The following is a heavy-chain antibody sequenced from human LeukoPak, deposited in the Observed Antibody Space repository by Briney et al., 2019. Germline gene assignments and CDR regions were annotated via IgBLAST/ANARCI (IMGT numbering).Heavy chain of an antibody. Sequence: GESLKISCQGSGYSFTSSWIGWVRQLPGKGLEWIGIIYPGDSDTRYSPSFQGQVTISADKSISTAYLQWSSLKASETAMYYCPRHTYYDILSAPFDPWGEGTLVTVSS. J-gene: IGHJ5*02. V-gene: IGHV5-51*01. D-gene: IGHD3-9*01. CDR1: GYSFTSSW. CDR2: IYPGDSDT. CDR3: PRHTYYDILSAPFDP.